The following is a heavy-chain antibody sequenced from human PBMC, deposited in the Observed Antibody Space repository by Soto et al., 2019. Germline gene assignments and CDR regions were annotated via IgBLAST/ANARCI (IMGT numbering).Heavy chain of an antibody. CDR1: GFTFTSYA. J-gene: IGHJ3*02. CDR3: AKDVNQLQVVPDASDI. Sequence: EVQLLESGGGLVQPGGSLRLSCVASGFTFTSYAMTWVRQAPGKGLEWVSAIRSGGESTYYADSVKGRFTISRDNSRDTLYLQMNSLSADDNAVYYCAKDVNQLQVVPDASDIWGQGAVVTVSS. D-gene: IGHD1-1*01. V-gene: IGHV3-23*01. CDR2: IRSGGEST.